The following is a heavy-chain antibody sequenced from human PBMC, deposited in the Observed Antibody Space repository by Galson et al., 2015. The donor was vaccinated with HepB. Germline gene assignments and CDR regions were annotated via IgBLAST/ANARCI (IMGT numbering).Heavy chain of an antibody. V-gene: IGHV1-8*01. CDR2: MNPNSGNT. CDR3: ARCRDPLADAGMDV. D-gene: IGHD5-24*01. J-gene: IGHJ6*02. CDR1: GYTFTSYD. Sequence: SVKVSCKASGYTFTSYDINWVRQATGQGLEWMGWMNPNSGNTSYAQKFQGRVTMTRNTSISTAYMELSSLRSEDTAVYYCARCRDPLADAGMDVWGQGTTVTVSS.